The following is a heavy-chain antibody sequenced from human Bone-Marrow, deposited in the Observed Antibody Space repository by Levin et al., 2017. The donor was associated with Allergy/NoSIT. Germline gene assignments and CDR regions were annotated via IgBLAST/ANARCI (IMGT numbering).Heavy chain of an antibody. V-gene: IGHV3-21*01. J-gene: IGHJ4*02. Sequence: GGSLRLSCTASGFLFQNHSMNWVRQAPGKGLEWVASISNNGDYIYYADSVRGRFTISRDNAKNSLYLQMRSLTVEDTARYYCARPAYWGQGTLVNVSS. CDR2: ISNNGDYI. CDR1: GFLFQNHS. CDR3: ARPAY.